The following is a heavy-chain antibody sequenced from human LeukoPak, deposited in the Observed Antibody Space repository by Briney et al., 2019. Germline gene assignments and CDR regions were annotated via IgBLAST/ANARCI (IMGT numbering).Heavy chain of an antibody. CDR1: GFTFSSYS. CDR2: IKQDGSEK. CDR3: ARAPNYYDSSGYGNYYYYYMDV. Sequence: GGSLRLSCAASGFTFSSYSMNWVRQAPGKGLEWVANIKQDGSEKYYVDSVKGRFTISRDNAKNSLYLQMNSLRAEDTAVYYCARAPNYYDSSGYGNYYYYYMDVWGKGTTVTISS. V-gene: IGHV3-7*01. J-gene: IGHJ6*03. D-gene: IGHD3-22*01.